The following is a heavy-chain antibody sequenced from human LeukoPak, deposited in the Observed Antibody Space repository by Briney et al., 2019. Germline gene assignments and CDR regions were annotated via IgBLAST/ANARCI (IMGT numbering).Heavy chain of an antibody. CDR2: INAGNGNT. D-gene: IGHD2-8*01. Sequence: ASVKVSCKASGYTFTSYAMHWVRQAPGQRLEWMGWINAGNGNTKYSQKFQGRVTITADESTSTAYMELSSLRSEDTAVYYCASPNGGFGVYYYGMDVWGQGTTVTVSS. CDR3: ASPNGGFGVYYYGMDV. J-gene: IGHJ6*02. V-gene: IGHV1-3*01. CDR1: GYTFTSYA.